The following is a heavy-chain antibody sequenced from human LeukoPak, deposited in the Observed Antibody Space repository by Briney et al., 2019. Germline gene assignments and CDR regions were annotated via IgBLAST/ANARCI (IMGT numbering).Heavy chain of an antibody. CDR1: RFPFSNYW. J-gene: IGHJ4*02. Sequence: GGSLSLSCVASRFPFSNYWMRWVRQAREKGLEWVANINQDGSKKPYADSMKGRFTISRDNAKESLYLQLNSLRADDTAVYYCAKWGPHCVGDYCPALDSWGQGTLVTVSS. CDR2: INQDGSKK. V-gene: IGHV3-7*01. CDR3: AKWGPHCVGDYCPALDS. D-gene: IGHD2-21*02.